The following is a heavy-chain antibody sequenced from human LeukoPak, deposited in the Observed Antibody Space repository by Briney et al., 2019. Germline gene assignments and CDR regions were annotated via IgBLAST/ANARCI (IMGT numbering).Heavy chain of an antibody. CDR1: GFTFSSYE. V-gene: IGHV3-48*03. J-gene: IGHJ6*04. CDR3: ARDGGYCSGGSCKADV. CDR2: ISSSGSTI. Sequence: GGSLRLSWAASGFTFSSYEMNWVRQAPGKGLEWVSYISSSGSTIYYADSVKGRFTISRDNAKNSLYLQMNSLRAEDTAVYYCARDGGYCSGGSCKADVWGKGTTVTVSS. D-gene: IGHD2-15*01.